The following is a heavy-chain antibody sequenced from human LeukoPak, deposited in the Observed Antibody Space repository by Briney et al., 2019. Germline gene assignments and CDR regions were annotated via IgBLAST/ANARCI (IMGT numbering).Heavy chain of an antibody. D-gene: IGHD3-10*01. V-gene: IGHV3-30*18. CDR3: AKDRGVRGVYPSPY. Sequence: PGGSLRLSCAASGFTFSSYGMHWVRQAPGKGLEWVAVISYDGSNKYYADSLKGRFTISRDNSKNTLYLQMNSLRAEDTAVYYCAKDRGVRGVYPSPYWGQGTLVTVSS. CDR1: GFTFSSYG. J-gene: IGHJ4*02. CDR2: ISYDGSNK.